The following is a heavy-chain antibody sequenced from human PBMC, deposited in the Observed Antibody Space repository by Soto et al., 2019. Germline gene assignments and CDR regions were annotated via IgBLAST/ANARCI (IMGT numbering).Heavy chain of an antibody. CDR2: IYDDGSA. D-gene: IGHD2-15*01. V-gene: IGHV4-59*01. Sequence: SETLSLTCTVSGGSISSSYWSWIRQPPGKGLEWLAYIYDDGSANYNPSLKSRATISLDMSKNQFSLKLTSVTAADTAVYYCARDKYCSGGSCRKNWFDPWGQGTLVTVYS. J-gene: IGHJ5*02. CDR1: GGSISSSY. CDR3: ARDKYCSGGSCRKNWFDP.